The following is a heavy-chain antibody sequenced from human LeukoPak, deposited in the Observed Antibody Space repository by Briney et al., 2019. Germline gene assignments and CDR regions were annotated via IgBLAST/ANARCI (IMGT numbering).Heavy chain of an antibody. J-gene: IGHJ4*02. CDR2: ISSFSNFR. D-gene: IGHD6-13*01. CDR3: RSTTRAAAGDVEY. CDR1: GFNFSEDY. V-gene: IGHV3-11*03. Sequence: PGGALRLSGASSGFNFSEDYLGSLRQAPGKGLEWVSHISSFSNFRSYADSVKGRFTISRDNAKNSLYLQVNSLRAEDTAVYYPRSTTRAAAGDVEYWGQGTLVTVSS.